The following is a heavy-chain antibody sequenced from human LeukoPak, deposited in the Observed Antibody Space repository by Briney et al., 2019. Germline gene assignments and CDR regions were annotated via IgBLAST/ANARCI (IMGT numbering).Heavy chain of an antibody. CDR2: ISSSSSYI. Sequence: GGSLRLSCAASGFTFSTDSMNWVRQAPGKGLEWVSSISSSSSYIYYADSVKGRFTISRDNAKNSLYLQMNSLRAEDTAVYYCARGPRVGATTSPFDYWGQGTLVTVSS. D-gene: IGHD1-26*01. J-gene: IGHJ4*02. CDR3: ARGPRVGATTSPFDY. CDR1: GFTFSTDS. V-gene: IGHV3-21*01.